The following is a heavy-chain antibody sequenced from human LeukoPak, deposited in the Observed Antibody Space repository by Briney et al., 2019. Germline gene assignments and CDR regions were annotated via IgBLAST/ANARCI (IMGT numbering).Heavy chain of an antibody. CDR3: ARVDDSSGYLRI. V-gene: IGHV3-7*04. Sequence: GGSLRLSCAASGFTFSSHWMSWVRQAPGKGLEWVANIKQDGSEKYYVDSVKGRFTISRDNAKNSLYLQMNSLRADDTAVYYCARVDDSSGYLRIWGQGTLVTVSS. CDR1: GFTFSSHW. D-gene: IGHD3-22*01. CDR2: IKQDGSEK. J-gene: IGHJ4*02.